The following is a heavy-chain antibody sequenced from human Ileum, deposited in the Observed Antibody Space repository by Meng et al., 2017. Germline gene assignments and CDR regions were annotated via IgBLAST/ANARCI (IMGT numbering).Heavy chain of an antibody. V-gene: IGHV4-31*03. Sequence: QVQLQESGPGLVKPSQTLSLTCTVSGGSISSGGYYWSWIRQHPGKGLEWIGYIYYSGTTYYNPSLKSRVTISVDTSKNQFSLKQSSVTAADTAVYYCAREPPAAAGTGADYWGQGTLVTVSS. CDR1: GGSISSGGYY. CDR3: AREPPAAAGTGADY. D-gene: IGHD6-13*01. J-gene: IGHJ4*02. CDR2: IYYSGTT.